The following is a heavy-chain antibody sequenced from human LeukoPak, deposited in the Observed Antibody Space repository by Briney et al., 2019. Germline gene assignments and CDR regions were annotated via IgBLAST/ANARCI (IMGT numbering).Heavy chain of an antibody. J-gene: IGHJ6*02. Sequence: GGSLRLSCAATVFTSVNYSMSWVRQAPGRGLEWVSAISGSGGSTYYADSVKGRFTISRDNSKNTLHLQMNSLRAGDTAIYYCAKDMGYFTGMDVWGQGTTVTVSS. V-gene: IGHV3-23*01. CDR3: AKDMGYFTGMDV. CDR2: ISGSGGST. D-gene: IGHD2-8*01. CDR1: VFTSVNYS.